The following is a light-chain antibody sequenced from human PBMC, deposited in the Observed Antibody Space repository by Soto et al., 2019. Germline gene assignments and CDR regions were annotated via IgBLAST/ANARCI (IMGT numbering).Light chain of an antibody. J-gene: IGKJ4*01. Sequence: DIQMTQSPSTLSASVGDRVTITCRASQSISSWLAWYQQKPGKAPKLLIYKASSLESGVPSRFSGSGSGTELTLTISSMQPDDFATYYCQQYNSYPRTFGGGTKVETK. CDR2: KAS. V-gene: IGKV1-5*03. CDR3: QQYNSYPRT. CDR1: QSISSW.